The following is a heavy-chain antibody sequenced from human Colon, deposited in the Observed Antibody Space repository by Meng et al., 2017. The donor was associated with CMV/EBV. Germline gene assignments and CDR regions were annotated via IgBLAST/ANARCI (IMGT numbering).Heavy chain of an antibody. CDR1: GAFSSAYD. CDR2: AVNTGGS. V-gene: IGHV4-59*08. D-gene: IGHD2-15*01. J-gene: IGHJ4*02. CDR3: ASFCPGGTCTTY. Sequence: SCTAGGAFSSAYDWSGCRRPPGRGREGMGNAVNTGGSENNPPLQRRVTMSVDTSTNQFSLKLTSATATDTAVYYCASFCPGGTCTTYWGQGTLVTVSS.